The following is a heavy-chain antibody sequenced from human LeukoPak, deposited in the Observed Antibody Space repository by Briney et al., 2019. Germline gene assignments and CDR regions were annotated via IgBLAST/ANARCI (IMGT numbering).Heavy chain of an antibody. V-gene: IGHV5-51*01. CDR2: MYPGNSDT. Sequence: GESLKISCKGSGYSFTNYWIGWVRQMSGKGLEWMGIMYPGNSDTIYSPSFQGQVTISADKSIITAYLQWSSLKASDTAMYYCTFVSNYGGNSGWDYWGQGTLVTVSS. J-gene: IGHJ4*02. CDR1: GYSFTNYW. D-gene: IGHD4-23*01. CDR3: TFVSNYGGNSGWDY.